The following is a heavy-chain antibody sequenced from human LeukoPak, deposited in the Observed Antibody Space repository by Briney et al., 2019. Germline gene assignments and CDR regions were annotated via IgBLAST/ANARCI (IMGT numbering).Heavy chain of an antibody. CDR3: ARGDLGYCTGTSCYDAFDI. V-gene: IGHV4-30-4*08. D-gene: IGHD2-2*01. CDR2: IYYSGST. J-gene: IGHJ3*02. CDR1: GGSISNGVYY. Sequence: SETLSLTCTVSGGSISNGVYYWSWIRQHPGKGLEWIGYIYYSGSTYYNPSLKSRVTISVDRSKNQFSLKLTSVTAADTAVYYCARGDLGYCTGTSCYDAFDIWGQGTMVTVSS.